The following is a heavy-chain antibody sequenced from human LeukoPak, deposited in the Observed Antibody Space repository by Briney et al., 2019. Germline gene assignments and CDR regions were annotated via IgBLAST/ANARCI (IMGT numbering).Heavy chain of an antibody. D-gene: IGHD6-13*01. CDR3: ARDPSSSWYYYYYYMDV. CDR2: INSDGSST. J-gene: IGHJ6*03. Sequence: PGGSLRLSCAASGFTFSSYWMHWVRQAPGKGLVWVSRINSDGSSTSYADSVKGRFTISRDNAKNTLCLQMNSLRAEDTAVYYCARDPSSSWYYYYYYMDVWGKGTTVTISS. V-gene: IGHV3-74*01. CDR1: GFTFSSYW.